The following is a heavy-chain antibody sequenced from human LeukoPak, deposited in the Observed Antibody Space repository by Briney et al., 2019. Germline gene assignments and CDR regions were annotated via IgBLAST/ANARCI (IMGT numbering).Heavy chain of an antibody. CDR3: AGYSLYYFDY. D-gene: IGHD5-18*01. CDR1: GFTFSSYA. V-gene: IGHV3-30*04. CDR2: TSYDGSNK. J-gene: IGHJ4*02. Sequence: GRSLRLSCAASGFTFSSYAMHWVRQAPGKGLEWVAVTSYDGSNKYYADSVKGRFTISRDNSKNTLYLQMNSLRAEDTAVYYCAGYSLYYFDYWGQGTLVTVSS.